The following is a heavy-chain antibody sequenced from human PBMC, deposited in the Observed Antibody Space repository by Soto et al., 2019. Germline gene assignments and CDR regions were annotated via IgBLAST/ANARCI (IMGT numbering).Heavy chain of an antibody. Sequence: QVQLVQSGAEVKKPGSSVKVSCKASGGTFSSYAISWVRQAPGQGLEWMGGIIPIFGTANYAQKFQGRVTITADESTSTAYRELSSLRSEDTAVYSGARDPIAVAGTYNWFAPWGQGTLVTVSS. J-gene: IGHJ5*02. CDR1: GGTFSSYA. V-gene: IGHV1-69*12. CDR3: ARDPIAVAGTYNWFAP. D-gene: IGHD6-19*01. CDR2: IIPIFGTA.